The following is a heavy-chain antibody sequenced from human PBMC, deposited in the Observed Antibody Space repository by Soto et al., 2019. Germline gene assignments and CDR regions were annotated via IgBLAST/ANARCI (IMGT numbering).Heavy chain of an antibody. CDR1: GFTFDDYA. CDR3: AKAQEAAAGAVFDY. Sequence: EVQLVESGGGLVQPGRSLRLSCAASGFTFDDYAMHWVRQAPGKGLEWVSGISWNSGCIGYVDSVKGRFTISRDNAKNSLYLQMDSLRAEVTALYYCAKAQEAAAGAVFDYWGQGTLVTVSS. D-gene: IGHD6-13*01. V-gene: IGHV3-9*01. CDR2: ISWNSGCI. J-gene: IGHJ4*02.